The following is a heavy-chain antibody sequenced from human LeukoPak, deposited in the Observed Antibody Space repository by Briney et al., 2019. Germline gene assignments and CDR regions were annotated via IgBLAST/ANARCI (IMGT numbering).Heavy chain of an antibody. D-gene: IGHD4-17*01. V-gene: IGHV4-30-2*01. CDR1: GVSISSGGYS. CDR3: ARAGDYGEGFDY. Sequence: PSQTLSLTCAVSGVSISSGGYSWSWIRQPPGKGLEWIGYIYHSGSTYYHPSLKSRVTISVDRSKNQFSLKLSSVTAADTAVYYCARAGDYGEGFDYWGQGTLVTVSS. CDR2: IYHSGST. J-gene: IGHJ4*02.